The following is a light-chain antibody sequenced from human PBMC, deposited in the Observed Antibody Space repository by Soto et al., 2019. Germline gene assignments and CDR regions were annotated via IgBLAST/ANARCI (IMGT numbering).Light chain of an antibody. CDR2: EVN. V-gene: IGLV2-14*01. Sequence: QSALTQPASVSGSPGQSITISCTGTSSDVGGYNYVSWYQQHPGKAPKLMIYEVNNRPSGVSNRFSGSKSGNTASLTISGLQADDEADYYCSSYKSSSNPCVFGGGTKLTVL. CDR1: SSDVGGYNY. J-gene: IGLJ2*01. CDR3: SSYKSSSNPCV.